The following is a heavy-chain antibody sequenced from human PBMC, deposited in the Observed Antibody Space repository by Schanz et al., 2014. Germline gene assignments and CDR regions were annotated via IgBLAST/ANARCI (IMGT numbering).Heavy chain of an antibody. CDR2: VYYSGST. D-gene: IGHD1-7*01. J-gene: IGHJ4*02. Sequence: QVQLQESGPGLERPSETLSLTCTVSGGSISNYYWSWIRQPPGKGLEWIGYVYYSGSTNYYPSLKSRGTISVDTSKNQCSLKLNSVTPADTAVYYCARGRGSDWNYGTLDYWGQGTLVTVSS. CDR1: GGSISNYY. CDR3: ARGRGSDWNYGTLDY. V-gene: IGHV4-59*01.